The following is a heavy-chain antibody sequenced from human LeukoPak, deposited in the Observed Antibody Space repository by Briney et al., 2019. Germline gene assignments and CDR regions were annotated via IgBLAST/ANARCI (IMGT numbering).Heavy chain of an antibody. J-gene: IGHJ5*02. CDR1: GYTFTDYY. CDR2: VDPEDGET. V-gene: IGHV1-69-2*01. Sequence: ASVKISCKVSGYTFTDYYMHWVQQAPGKGLEWMGLVDPEDGETIYAEKFQSRVTITADTSTDTAYMELSSLRSEDTAVYYCASARIAAGLNWFDPWGQGTLVTVSS. D-gene: IGHD6-13*01. CDR3: ASARIAAGLNWFDP.